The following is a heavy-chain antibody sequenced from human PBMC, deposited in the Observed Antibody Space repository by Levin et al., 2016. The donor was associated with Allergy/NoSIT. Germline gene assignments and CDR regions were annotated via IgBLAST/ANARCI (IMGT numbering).Heavy chain of an antibody. CDR3: AKSVSTIPYYYYGMDV. CDR2: ISGSGGST. Sequence: VRQMPGKGLEWVSAISGSGGSTYYADSVKGRFTISRDNSKNTLYLQMNSLRAEDTAVYYCAKSVSTIPYYYYGMDVWGQGTTVTVSS. D-gene: IGHD1-1*01. V-gene: IGHV3-23*01. J-gene: IGHJ6*02.